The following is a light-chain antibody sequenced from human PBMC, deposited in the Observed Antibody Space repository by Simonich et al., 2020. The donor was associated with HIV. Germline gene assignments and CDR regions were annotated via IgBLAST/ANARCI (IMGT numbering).Light chain of an antibody. J-gene: IGKJ1*01. V-gene: IGKV1-39*01. CDR2: VAS. CDR1: QSINRF. Sequence: DIQMIQSPSSLSASVGDKVTITCRASQSINRFLKCDPQKRGKAPNLLLYVASSLPSGVPSRFSGSGSGTDFTLTISSLQPEDFATYYCQQSFSSPWTFGQGTKVAIK. CDR3: QQSFSSPWT.